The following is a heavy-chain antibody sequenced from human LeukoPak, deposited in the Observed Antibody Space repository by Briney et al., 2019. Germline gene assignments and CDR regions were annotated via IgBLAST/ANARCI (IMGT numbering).Heavy chain of an antibody. CDR2: ISAYNGST. CDR1: GSTFTSYG. J-gene: IGHJ4*02. Sequence: ASVKVSCKASGSTFTSYGISWVRQAPGHGLEWLGWISAYNGSTNYAHKLQGRVTMTTDTSTSTAYMELRSLRSDDTAVYYCARGTQLGYCSGGSCYSDYWGQGTLVTVSS. V-gene: IGHV1-18*01. D-gene: IGHD2-15*01. CDR3: ARGTQLGYCSGGSCYSDY.